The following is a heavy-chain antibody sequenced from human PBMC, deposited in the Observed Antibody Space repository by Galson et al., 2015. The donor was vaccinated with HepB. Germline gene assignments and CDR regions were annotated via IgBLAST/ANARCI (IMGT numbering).Heavy chain of an antibody. CDR3: ARDRSSGRHNEDYYYGMDV. Sequence: SLRLSCAASGVTFTSHAMHWVRQAPGKGLEWVAVISYDGSNKYYADSVRGQFSISRDNSKNTVYLQMNSLRVEDTAVYYCARDRSSGRHNEDYYYGMDVWGQGTTVTVSS. J-gene: IGHJ6*02. V-gene: IGHV3-30*04. CDR1: GVTFTSHA. CDR2: ISYDGSNK. D-gene: IGHD1-1*01.